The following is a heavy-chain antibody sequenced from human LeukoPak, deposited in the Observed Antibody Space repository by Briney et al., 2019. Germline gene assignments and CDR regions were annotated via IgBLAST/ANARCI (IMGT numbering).Heavy chain of an antibody. V-gene: IGHV3-33*01. J-gene: IGHJ3*02. CDR2: MWSDGIRK. CDR1: GFTFSYYG. D-gene: IGHD6-19*01. CDR3: TRDADTSGHYDIFDI. Sequence: PGGSLRLSCATSGFTFSYYGIHCVRQAPGKGLEWVAVMWSDGIRKYYTDSVKGRFTVSRDTSKNTQYLEMSSLRVEDTAVYYCTRDADTSGHYDIFDIWGQGTMVTVSS.